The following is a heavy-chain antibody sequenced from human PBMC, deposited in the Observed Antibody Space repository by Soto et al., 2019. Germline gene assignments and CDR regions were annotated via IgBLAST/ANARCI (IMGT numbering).Heavy chain of an antibody. D-gene: IGHD3-9*01. J-gene: IGHJ6*02. CDR2: IIPIFGTA. V-gene: IGHV1-69*01. CDR1: GGTFSSYA. CDR3: ARGYYDILTGYYRSRDYYYRMDV. Sequence: QVQLVQSGAEVKKPGSSVKVSCKASGGTFSSYAISWVRQAPGQGLEWMGGIIPIFGTANYAQKFQGRVTITADESTSTAYMELSSLRSEDTAVYYCARGYYDILTGYYRSRDYYYRMDVWGQGTTVTVSS.